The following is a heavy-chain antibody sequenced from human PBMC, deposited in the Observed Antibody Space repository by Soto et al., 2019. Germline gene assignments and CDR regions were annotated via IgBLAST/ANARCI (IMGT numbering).Heavy chain of an antibody. Sequence: QVQLVQSGSEVKKPGSSVKVSCKASGGTFSSYAISWVRQAPGQGLEWMGGIIPIFGTANYAQKFQGRVTITADESTSTADMELSSLRSEDTAVYYCSRRNTSSDYWGQGTLVTVSS. CDR2: IIPIFGTA. D-gene: IGHD2-2*02. CDR1: GGTFSSYA. V-gene: IGHV1-69*12. J-gene: IGHJ4*02. CDR3: SRRNTSSDY.